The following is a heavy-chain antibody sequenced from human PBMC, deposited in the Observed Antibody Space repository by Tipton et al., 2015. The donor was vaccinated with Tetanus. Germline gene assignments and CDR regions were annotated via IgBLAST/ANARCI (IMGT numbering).Heavy chain of an antibody. Sequence: TLSLTCTVSGGSISSYYWSWIRQPPGKGLEWIGYIYYSGSTNYNPSLESRVTISVDTSKNQFSLKLSSVTAADTAVYYCARRRMYLDYWGQGTLVTVSS. CDR2: IYYSGST. CDR3: ARRRMYLDY. V-gene: IGHV4-59*01. CDR1: GGSISSYY. J-gene: IGHJ4*02. D-gene: IGHD2-15*01.